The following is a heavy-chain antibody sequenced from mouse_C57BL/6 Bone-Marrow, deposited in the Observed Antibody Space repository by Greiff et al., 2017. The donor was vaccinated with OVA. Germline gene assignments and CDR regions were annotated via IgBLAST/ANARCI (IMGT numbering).Heavy chain of an antibody. CDR1: GYSITSGYD. V-gene: IGHV3-1*01. CDR2: ISYSGST. Sequence: VQLQQSGPGMVKPSQSLTLTCTVTGYSITSGYDWHWIRHFPGNKLEWMGYISYSGSTNYNPSLKSRISITHDTSKNHFFLKLNSVTTEDTATYYCARDTVGGFAYWGQGTLVTVSA. CDR3: ARDTVGGFAY. J-gene: IGHJ3*01. D-gene: IGHD3-1*01.